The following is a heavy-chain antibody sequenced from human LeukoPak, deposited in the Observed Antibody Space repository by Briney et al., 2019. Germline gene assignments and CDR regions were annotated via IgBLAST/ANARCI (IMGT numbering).Heavy chain of an antibody. Sequence: GGSLRLSCAASGFTLSSNSMSWVRQAPGKGLEWVSVIYDGSSTYHTDSVKGRFSISRDNSKNTVYLQMNSLRAEDTAVYYCAREATYGSGSYCDPWGQGALVTVSS. D-gene: IGHD3-10*01. CDR2: IYDGSST. CDR1: GFTLSSNS. CDR3: AREATYGSGSYCDP. V-gene: IGHV3-66*01. J-gene: IGHJ5*02.